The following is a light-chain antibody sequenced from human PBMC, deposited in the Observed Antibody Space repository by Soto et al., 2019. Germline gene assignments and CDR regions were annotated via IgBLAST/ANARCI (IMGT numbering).Light chain of an antibody. Sequence: DIVMTQSPDSLAVSLGERATINCKSSQSVLYSSNNKNYLAWYQQKPRQPPKLLIYWASTRESGVPDRFSGSGSGTDFTLTISSLQAEDGAVYYCQQYYRTSFTFGPGTKVDIK. CDR2: WAS. V-gene: IGKV4-1*01. CDR3: QQYYRTSFT. CDR1: QSVLYSSNNKNY. J-gene: IGKJ3*01.